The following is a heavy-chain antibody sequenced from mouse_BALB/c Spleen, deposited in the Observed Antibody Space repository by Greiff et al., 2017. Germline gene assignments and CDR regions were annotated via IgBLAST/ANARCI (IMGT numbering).Heavy chain of an antibody. CDR1: GFTFSDYY. D-gene: IGHD2-1*01. J-gene: IGHJ4*01. Sequence: EVQLVESGGGLVKPGGSLKLSCAASGFTFSDYYMYWVRQTPEKRLEWVATISDGGSYTYYPDSVKGRFTISRDNAKNNLYLQMSSLKSEDTAMYYCARDLLGEGYAMDYWGQGTSVTVSS. CDR2: ISDGGSYT. V-gene: IGHV5-4*02. CDR3: ARDLLGEGYAMDY.